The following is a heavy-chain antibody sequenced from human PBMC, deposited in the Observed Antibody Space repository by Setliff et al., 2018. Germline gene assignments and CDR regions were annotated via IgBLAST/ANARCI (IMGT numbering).Heavy chain of an antibody. Sequence: ASVKVSCKTSGFNFITYGFSWVRQAPGQGLEWMGWISPYSGETNNAQKFQDRLSVTADTSSKTIYMELRSLTSDDTAVYYCTRDTNIVVVPPHRTAFDIWGQGTMVTVSS. V-gene: IGHV1-18*01. CDR1: GFNFITYG. D-gene: IGHD2-2*01. CDR2: ISPYSGET. J-gene: IGHJ3*02. CDR3: TRDTNIVVVPPHRTAFDI.